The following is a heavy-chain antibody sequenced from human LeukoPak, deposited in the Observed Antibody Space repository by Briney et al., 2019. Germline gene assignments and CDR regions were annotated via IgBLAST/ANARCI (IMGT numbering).Heavy chain of an antibody. CDR1: GFTFSTYA. Sequence: GGSLRLSCAASGFTFSTYAMHWVRQAPGKGLEWVAVISYDVSKTYYADTVKGRFTISRDNSKNTLYLQMNSLRAEDTAVYYCARGGRVRYYHYDMPVWGEGTTVTISS. CDR3: ARGGRVRYYHYDMPV. CDR2: ISYDVSKT. D-gene: IGHD3-16*01. J-gene: IGHJ6*03. V-gene: IGHV3-30*04.